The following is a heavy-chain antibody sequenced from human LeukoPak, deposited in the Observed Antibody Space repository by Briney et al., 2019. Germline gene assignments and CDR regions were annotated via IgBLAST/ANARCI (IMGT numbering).Heavy chain of an antibody. V-gene: IGHV4-34*01. CDR2: INHSGST. Sequence: SETLSLTCAVCGGSFSGYYWSWIRQPPGKGLEWIGEINHSGSTNYNPSLKSRVTISVDTSKNQFSLKLSSVTAADTAVYYCARGRGYSGSYQTRGANDYWGQGTLVTVSS. CDR3: ARGRGYSGSYQTRGANDY. J-gene: IGHJ4*02. CDR1: GGSFSGYY. D-gene: IGHD1-26*01.